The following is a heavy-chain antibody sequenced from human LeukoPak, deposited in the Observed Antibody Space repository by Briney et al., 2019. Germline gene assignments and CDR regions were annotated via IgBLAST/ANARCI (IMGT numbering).Heavy chain of an antibody. CDR2: FSSDGSST. J-gene: IGHJ4*02. Sequence: PGGSLRLSCSASGFTFSSSAMYWVRQAPGKGLEYVSAFSSDGSSTFYADSVKGRFTISRDNAENSLYLQMNSLRAEDTAMYYCARSQSLGYWGQGTLVSVSS. D-gene: IGHD1-26*01. CDR1: GFTFSSSA. V-gene: IGHV3-64*04. CDR3: ARSQSLGY.